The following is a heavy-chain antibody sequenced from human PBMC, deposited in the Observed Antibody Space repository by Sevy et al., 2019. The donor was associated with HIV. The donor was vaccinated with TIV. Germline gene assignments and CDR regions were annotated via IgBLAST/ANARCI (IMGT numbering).Heavy chain of an antibody. V-gene: IGHV1-18*01. CDR3: ARAYCSGGRCYSLAY. CDR2: ISPHNGDT. J-gene: IGHJ4*02. Sequence: ASVKVACKASGYLFTSYRITWVRQAPGKRLELVGCISPHNGDTNYAQRVQDRVTMITDTSTTTAYMELRSLTSDDSAVYYCARAYCSGGRCYSLAYWGQGTLVTVSS. D-gene: IGHD2-15*01. CDR1: GYLFTSYR.